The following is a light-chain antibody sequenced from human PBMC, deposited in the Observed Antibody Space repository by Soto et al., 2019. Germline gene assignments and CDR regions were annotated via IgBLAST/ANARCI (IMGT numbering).Light chain of an antibody. CDR2: DVT. Sequence: QSALTQPASVSGSPGQSITISCTGTSSDVGGYNYVSWYQQHPGKAPKLMIYDVTNRPSGVSNCFSGSKSGNTASLTISGLQAEDEADYYWSSYNRSSTLVVFGGGTKLTVL. V-gene: IGLV2-14*01. CDR3: SSYNRSSTLVV. J-gene: IGLJ2*01. CDR1: SSDVGGYNY.